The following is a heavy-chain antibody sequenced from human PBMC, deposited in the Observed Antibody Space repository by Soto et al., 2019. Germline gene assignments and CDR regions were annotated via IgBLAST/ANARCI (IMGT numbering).Heavy chain of an antibody. CDR1: GFSFTSHW. V-gene: IGHV5-51*01. D-gene: IGHD3-22*01. CDR2: IYPDDSDT. Sequence: GESLKISCQTSGFSFTSHWIGWVRQMPGKGLEWMGIIYPDDSDTRYSPSFQGQVTISADKSIGTAYLQWSSLKASDTAIYFCERQAYDTSGYRYFDFWGQGTLVTVSS. CDR3: ERQAYDTSGYRYFDF. J-gene: IGHJ4*02.